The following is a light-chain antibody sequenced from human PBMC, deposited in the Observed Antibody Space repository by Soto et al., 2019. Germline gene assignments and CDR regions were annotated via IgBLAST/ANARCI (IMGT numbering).Light chain of an antibody. J-gene: IGKJ1*01. Sequence: SQLTQSPSSLSSSVGDRVTITCRASQDISSYLAWYQQEPGKPPKLLIYAASTLQSGVPSRFSGSGSGTDFTLTISTLQPEDFKTYYCQQLNSYPWTFGQGTQVDI. V-gene: IGKV1-9*01. CDR3: QQLNSYPWT. CDR2: AAS. CDR1: QDISSY.